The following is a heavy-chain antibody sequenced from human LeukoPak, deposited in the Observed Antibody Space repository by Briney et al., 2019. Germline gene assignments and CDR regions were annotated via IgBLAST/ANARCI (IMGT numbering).Heavy chain of an antibody. CDR3: ARDYGSGSYYNPYFDY. CDR2: ISSSSSYI. J-gene: IGHJ4*02. Sequence: GGSLRLSCAASGFTFSSCSMNWVRQAPGKGLEWVSSISSSSSYIYYADSVKGRFTISRDNAKNSLYLQMNSLRAEDTAVYYCARDYGSGSYYNPYFDYWGQGTLVTVSS. D-gene: IGHD3-10*01. V-gene: IGHV3-21*01. CDR1: GFTFSSCS.